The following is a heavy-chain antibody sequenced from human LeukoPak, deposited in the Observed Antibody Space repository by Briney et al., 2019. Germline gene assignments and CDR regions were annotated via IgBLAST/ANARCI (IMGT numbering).Heavy chain of an antibody. CDR3: ARRRGMLWFGEYGDAFDI. CDR1: GGSFSGYY. V-gene: IGHV4-34*01. CDR2: INHSGST. Sequence: LETLSLTCAVYGGSFSGYYWSWIRQPPGKGLEWIGEINHSGSTNYNPSLKSRVTISVDTSKNQFSLKLSSVTAADTAVYYCARRRGMLWFGEYGDAFDIWGQGTMVTVSS. J-gene: IGHJ3*02. D-gene: IGHD3-10*01.